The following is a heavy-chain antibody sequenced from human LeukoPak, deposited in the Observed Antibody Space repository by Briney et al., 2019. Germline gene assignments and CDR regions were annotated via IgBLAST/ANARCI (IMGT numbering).Heavy chain of an antibody. CDR2: IYHSGST. V-gene: IGHV4-38-2*01. CDR1: GYSISSGYY. J-gene: IGHJ4*02. D-gene: IGHD2-2*01. Sequence: SETLSLTCAVSGYSISSGYYWGWIRPPPGKGLEWIGSIYHSGSTYYNPSLKSRVTISVDTSKNQFSLKLSSVTAADTAVHYCATGSPRYCSSTSCYNPPDYWGQGTLVTVSS. CDR3: ATGSPRYCSSTSCYNPPDY.